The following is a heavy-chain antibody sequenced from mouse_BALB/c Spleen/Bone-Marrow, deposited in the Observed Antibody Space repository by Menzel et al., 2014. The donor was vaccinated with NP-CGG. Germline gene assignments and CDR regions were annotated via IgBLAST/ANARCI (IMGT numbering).Heavy chain of an antibody. V-gene: IGHV1-66*01. CDR3: VSTFDY. Sequence: QVQLKQSGPELVKPGASVKISCKASGYSFTSYYIHWVKQRPGQGLEWIGWISPGSGNTKYNEKFKGKATLTADTSSSTAYMQLSSLTSEDSAVYFCVSTFDYWGQGTTLTVSS. D-gene: IGHD1-1*01. CDR2: ISPGSGNT. CDR1: GYSFTSYY. J-gene: IGHJ2*01.